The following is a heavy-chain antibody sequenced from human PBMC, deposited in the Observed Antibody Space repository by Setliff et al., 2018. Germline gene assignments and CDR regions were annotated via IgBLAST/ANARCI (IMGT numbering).Heavy chain of an antibody. V-gene: IGHV4-30-4*08. D-gene: IGHD2-2*01. J-gene: IGHJ6*02. CDR3: ARGRGYCSSTSCSTYYYYGMDV. CDR2: IYYRGST. Sequence: KPSETLSLTCTVSGGSISSGDYYWSWLRQPPGKGLEWNGNIYYRGSTYYNPSLKSRVTMSIDTSKNQFSLKLSSVTAADTAVYYCARGRGYCSSTSCSTYYYYGMDVWGQGTTVTVSS. CDR1: GGSISSGDYY.